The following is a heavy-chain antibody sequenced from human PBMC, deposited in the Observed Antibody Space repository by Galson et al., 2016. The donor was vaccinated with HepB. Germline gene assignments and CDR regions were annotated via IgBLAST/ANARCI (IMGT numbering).Heavy chain of an antibody. CDR1: GGTFSSYA. D-gene: IGHD3-3*01. CDR3: ARGGGSYEWFFSPWDY. V-gene: IGHV1-69*13. J-gene: IGHJ4*02. Sequence: SVKVSCKASGGTFSSYAISWVRQAPGQGLEWIGGIIPMFATANYAQKFQGRVTITADESTSTLYMELSSLISEDTAVYYCARGGGSYEWFFSPWDYWGQGTLVTVSS. CDR2: IIPMFATA.